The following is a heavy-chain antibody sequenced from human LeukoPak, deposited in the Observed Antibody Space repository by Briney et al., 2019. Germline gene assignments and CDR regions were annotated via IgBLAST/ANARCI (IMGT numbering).Heavy chain of an antibody. V-gene: IGHV4-39*01. Sequence: PETLSLTCTVSGGSISTTNYYWGWIRQPPGRDLEWIGSIYSSGNTYYNPSLESRVTISVDTSKNQLSLKLTSATAADTSVYYCARHSGLRSPFDPWGQGTLVTVSS. CDR1: GGSISTTNYY. J-gene: IGHJ5*02. D-gene: IGHD3-3*01. CDR3: ARHSGLRSPFDP. CDR2: IYSSGNT.